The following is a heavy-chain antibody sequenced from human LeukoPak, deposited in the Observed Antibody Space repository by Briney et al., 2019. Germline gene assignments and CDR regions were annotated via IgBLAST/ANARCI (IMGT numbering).Heavy chain of an antibody. CDR2: INPNSGGT. CDR3: ARAQLVDYYYYYMDV. D-gene: IGHD6-13*01. CDR1: GYTFTGYY. V-gene: IGHV1-2*02. J-gene: IGHJ6*03. Sequence: ASVKVSCKASGYTFTGYYMHWVRQAPGQGLEWMGWINPNSGGTNYAQKFQGRVTMIRDTSISTAYMELSRLRSDDTAVYYCARAQLVDYYYYYMDVWGKGTTVTISS.